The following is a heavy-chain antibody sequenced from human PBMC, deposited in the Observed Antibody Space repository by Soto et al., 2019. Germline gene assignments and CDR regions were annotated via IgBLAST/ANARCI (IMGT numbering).Heavy chain of an antibody. Sequence: QVQLVQSGAEVRKPGSSVNVSCKASGGTFSRHAISWVRQAPGQGLEWMGGIIPIFGTANHAQKFQGRVTIIAEESTSTVYMELSSLRSEDTAMYYCARGWGYDSNDYYYAYWGQGTLVIVSS. CDR3: ARGWGYDSNDYYYAY. CDR2: IIPIFGTA. D-gene: IGHD3-22*01. V-gene: IGHV1-69*01. CDR1: GGTFSRHA. J-gene: IGHJ4*02.